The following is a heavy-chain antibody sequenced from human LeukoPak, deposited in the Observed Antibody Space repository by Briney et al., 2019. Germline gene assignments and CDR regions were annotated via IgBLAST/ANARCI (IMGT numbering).Heavy chain of an antibody. D-gene: IGHD2-15*01. CDR3: AKNLYCGGGSCYPSALGMDV. CDR2: ISGSGNRT. Sequence: GGSLRLSCAASGFTFSSYWMSWVRQAPGKGLEWVSSISGSGNRTYYADSVKGRFTISRDNSKNTLFLQMNSLRAEDTAVYYCAKNLYCGGGSCYPSALGMDVWGQGTTVTVSS. CDR1: GFTFSSYW. J-gene: IGHJ6*02. V-gene: IGHV3-23*01.